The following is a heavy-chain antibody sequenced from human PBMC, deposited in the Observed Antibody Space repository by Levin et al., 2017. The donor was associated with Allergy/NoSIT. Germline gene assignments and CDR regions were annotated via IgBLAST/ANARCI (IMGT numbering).Heavy chain of an antibody. CDR2: IYWDGDK. D-gene: IGHD6-19*01. V-gene: IGHV2-5*02. J-gene: IGHJ5*02. CDR3: PHRGDTRSGWA. Sequence: ESGPTLVKPPQTLTLTCTFSGFSLSTSGVGVGWIRQPPGKALEWLALIYWDGDKRYSPSLENRLTITKDTSKNKVVLTMTNMDPVETGTYYCPHRGDTRSGWAWGQGTLVTVSS. CDR1: GFSLSTSGVG.